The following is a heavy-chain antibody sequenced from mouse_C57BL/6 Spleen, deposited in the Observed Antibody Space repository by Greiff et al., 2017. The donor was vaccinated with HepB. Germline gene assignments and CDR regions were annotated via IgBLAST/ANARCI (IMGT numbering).Heavy chain of an antibody. J-gene: IGHJ1*03. CDR1: GFTFSSYA. CDR2: ISDGGSYT. V-gene: IGHV5-4*01. CDR3: ARGGNFPGYFDV. Sequence: EVQGVESGGGLVKPGGSLKLSCAASGFTFSSYAMSWVRQTPEKRLEWVATISDGGSYTYYPDNVKGRFTISRDNAKNNLYLQMSHLKSEDTAMYYCARGGNFPGYFDVWGTGTTVTVSS.